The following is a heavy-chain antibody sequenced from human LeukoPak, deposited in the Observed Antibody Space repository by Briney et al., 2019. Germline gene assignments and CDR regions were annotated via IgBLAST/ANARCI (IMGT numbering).Heavy chain of an antibody. J-gene: IGHJ5*02. V-gene: IGHV4-34*01. CDR1: GGSFSGYY. CDR3: ARDIVVVVAARGSWFDP. CDR2: INHSGST. D-gene: IGHD2-15*01. Sequence: SETLSLTCAVYGGSFSGYYWSWIRQPPGKGLEWTGEINHSGSTNYNPSLKSRVTISVDTSKNQFSLKLSSVTAADTAVYYCARDIVVVVAARGSWFDPWGQGTLVTVSS.